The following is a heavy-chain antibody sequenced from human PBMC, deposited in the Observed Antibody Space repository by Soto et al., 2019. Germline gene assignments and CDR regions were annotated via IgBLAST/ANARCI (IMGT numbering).Heavy chain of an antibody. CDR3: ERPDCGDNWYYFDY. CDR2: VSAYDGNT. CDR1: VYTFTSYG. D-gene: IGHD4-17*01. Sequence: AAVKVSCKASVYTFTSYGISWVRQAPGQGLERVGWVSAYDGNTNYAQKRQGRGTMTTDTYPGTAYMALRSLRSDDTAVYYCERPDCGDNWYYFDYRGQGTLVTAAS. V-gene: IGHV1-18*01. J-gene: IGHJ4*02.